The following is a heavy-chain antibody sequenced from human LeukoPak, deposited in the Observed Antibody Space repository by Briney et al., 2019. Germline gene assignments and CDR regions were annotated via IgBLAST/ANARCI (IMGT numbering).Heavy chain of an antibody. CDR3: TRLXDXXGXXS. V-gene: IGHV4-34*01. D-gene: IGHD7-27*01. CDR2: ISHSGST. J-gene: IGHJ4*02. CDR1: GGSFSGYY. Sequence: SETLSLTCAVYGGSFSGYYWNWIRQPPGKGLEWIGEISHSGSTKYNPSLKSRVTISVDTSKNQFSLRLNSVTAADTAVYYCTRLXDXXGXXSWGQGT.